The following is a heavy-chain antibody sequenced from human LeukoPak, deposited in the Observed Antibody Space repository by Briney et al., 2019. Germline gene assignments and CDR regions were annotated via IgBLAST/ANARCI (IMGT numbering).Heavy chain of an antibody. CDR3: ARRMIAAAGRDYYYYYGMDV. CDR1: GFTFRHYY. D-gene: IGHD6-13*01. Sequence: GWSLRLSFAASGFTFRHYYMSWIRQAPSKGLAGVSYIYSSSRYTNYADSVKGRFTISRDNAKNSLYLQMNSLRAEDTAVYYCARRMIAAAGRDYYYYYGMDVWGQGTTVTVSS. CDR2: IYSSSRYT. V-gene: IGHV3-11*06. J-gene: IGHJ6*02.